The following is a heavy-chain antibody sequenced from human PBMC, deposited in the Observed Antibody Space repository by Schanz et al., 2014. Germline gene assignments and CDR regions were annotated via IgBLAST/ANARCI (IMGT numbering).Heavy chain of an antibody. V-gene: IGHV4-61*02. D-gene: IGHD1-1*01. CDR1: GGSIRSGTYY. J-gene: IGHJ2*01. Sequence: QVQLQESGPGLVKPSQTLSLTCTVSGGSIRSGTYYWSWIRQPAGKALEWVGRVFPNGITNYNPSLKSRVPISLDTSKTQFSLAQTSLAAADTAVYYCARDTTWRLDLWGRGTLVTVSS. CDR2: VFPNGIT. CDR3: ARDTTWRLDL.